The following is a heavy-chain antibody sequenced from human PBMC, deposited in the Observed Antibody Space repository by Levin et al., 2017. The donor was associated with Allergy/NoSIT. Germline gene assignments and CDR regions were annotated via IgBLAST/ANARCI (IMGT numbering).Heavy chain of an antibody. V-gene: IGHV3-21*01. Sequence: SCAASGFTFSSYSMNWVRQAPGKGLEWVSSISSSSSYIYYADSVKGRFTISRDNAKNSLYLQMNSLRAEDTAVYYCARESTIFGVVRDYYYYGMDVWGQGTTVTVSS. J-gene: IGHJ6*02. CDR1: GFTFSSYS. D-gene: IGHD3-3*01. CDR3: ARESTIFGVVRDYYYYGMDV. CDR2: ISSSSSYI.